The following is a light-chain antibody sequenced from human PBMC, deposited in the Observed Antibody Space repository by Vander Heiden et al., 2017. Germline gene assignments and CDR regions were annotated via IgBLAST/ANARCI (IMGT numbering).Light chain of an antibody. CDR2: KDS. CDR1: ALPKQY. J-gene: IGLJ2*01. Sequence: SYELTQSPLVAVTPAQTARITCSGEALPKQYAYWYQQKPVQAPVLVIYKDSERPSGIPERFSGSSSGTTVTLTISGVQAEDEADYYCQSADSSGTIVVFGGGTKLTVL. V-gene: IGLV3-25*03. CDR3: QSADSSGTIVV.